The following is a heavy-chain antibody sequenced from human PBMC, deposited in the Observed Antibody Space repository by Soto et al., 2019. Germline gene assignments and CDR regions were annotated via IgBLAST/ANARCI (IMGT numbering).Heavy chain of an antibody. CDR3: ARLGAYYQSLDP. V-gene: IGHV4-59*08. J-gene: IGHJ5*02. CDR2: IYYGGST. D-gene: IGHD2-21*01. Sequence: QVQLQESGPGLVKPSETLSLTCTVSGGSFSPNYWSWIRQPPGKGLEWVGYIYYGGSTSYHPSLKRRVTISLAASKSQVSLRLTPVTAADTAVYYCARLGAYYQSLDPWGPGTLVTVSS. CDR1: GGSFSPNY.